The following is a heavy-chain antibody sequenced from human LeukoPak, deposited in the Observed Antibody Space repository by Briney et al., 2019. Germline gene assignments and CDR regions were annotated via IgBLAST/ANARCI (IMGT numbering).Heavy chain of an antibody. J-gene: IGHJ4*02. V-gene: IGHV4-59*08. CDR1: GGSISSYY. D-gene: IGHD2-15*01. Sequence: TSETLSLTCTVSGGSISSYYWSWIRQPPGKGLEWIGYIYYSGSTNYNPSLKSRVTISVDTSKTQFSLKLSSVTAADTAVYYCARAALTYIADYWGQGTLVTVSS. CDR2: IYYSGST. CDR3: ARAALTYIADY.